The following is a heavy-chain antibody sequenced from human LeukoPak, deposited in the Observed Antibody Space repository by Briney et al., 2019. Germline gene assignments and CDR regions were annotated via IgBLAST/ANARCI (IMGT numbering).Heavy chain of an antibody. V-gene: IGHV4-39*01. CDR1: GGSISTSSYY. CDR2: LYYSGSN. J-gene: IGHJ4*02. CDR3: ARRTDRSAWSTYFDY. D-gene: IGHD6-19*01. Sequence: TSETLSLTCSVSGGSISTSSYYWDWIRQPQGKGMEWIGSLYYSGSNYYNPSLKGRVTISGDTSKNQFSLNLGSVTAADTAVYYCARRTDRSAWSTYFDYWGQGTLVTVSS.